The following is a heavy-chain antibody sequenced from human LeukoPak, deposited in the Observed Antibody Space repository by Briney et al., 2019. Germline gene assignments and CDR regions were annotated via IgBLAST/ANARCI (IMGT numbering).Heavy chain of an antibody. D-gene: IGHD3-10*01. Sequence: SVKVSCKASGGTFSSYAISWVRQAPGQGLEWMGGIIPIFGTANYAQKFQGRVTITTDESTSTAYMELSRLRSEDTAVYYCARAHGSGSYYPWYFDYWGQGTLVTVSS. J-gene: IGHJ4*02. V-gene: IGHV1-69*05. CDR3: ARAHGSGSYYPWYFDY. CDR2: IIPIFGTA. CDR1: GGTFSSYA.